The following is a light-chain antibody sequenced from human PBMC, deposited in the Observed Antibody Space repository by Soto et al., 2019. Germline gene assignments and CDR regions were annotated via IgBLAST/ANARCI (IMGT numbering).Light chain of an antibody. J-gene: IGKJ4*01. CDR1: QSISSNY. Sequence: EIVLMQSPGTLSLSPGERATLSCRASQSISSNYLAWYQQKPGKAPRLLIDGASSRATGIPDRFSGSGSGTDFTLTISRLEPEDFAVYYCQRYGSSPPLTFGGGTKVEIK. CDR3: QRYGSSPPLT. CDR2: GAS. V-gene: IGKV3-20*01.